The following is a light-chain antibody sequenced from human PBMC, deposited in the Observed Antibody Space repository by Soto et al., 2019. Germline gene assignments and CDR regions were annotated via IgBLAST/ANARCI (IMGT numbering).Light chain of an antibody. CDR2: DAS. Sequence: DIQMTQSPSTLSASVGDRVTITCRASQSISSWLAWYQQKLGRAPRLLIYDASSLEGGAPSRFSGSGYGTEFTLTIRSLQPDDFATYYCQQDNTCSSLTFGGGTKVEIK. J-gene: IGKJ4*01. CDR1: QSISSW. V-gene: IGKV1-5*01. CDR3: QQDNTCSSLT.